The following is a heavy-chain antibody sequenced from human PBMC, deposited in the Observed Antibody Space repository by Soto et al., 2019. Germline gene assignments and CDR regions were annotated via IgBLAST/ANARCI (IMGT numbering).Heavy chain of an antibody. D-gene: IGHD6-25*01. Sequence: QLQLQESGSGLVKPSQTLSLTCAVSGGSISSGSYSWSWIRQPPGKGLEWIGYIYHSGSTYYNPSLKSRVTISVDRSKNQFSLKLSSVTAADTAVYYCARAGYSSDDRAFDIWGQGTMVTVSS. V-gene: IGHV4-30-2*01. CDR2: IYHSGST. J-gene: IGHJ3*02. CDR3: ARAGYSSDDRAFDI. CDR1: GGSISSGSYS.